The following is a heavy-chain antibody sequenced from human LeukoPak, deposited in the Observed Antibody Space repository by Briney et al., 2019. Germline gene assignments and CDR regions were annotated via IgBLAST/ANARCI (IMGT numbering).Heavy chain of an antibody. CDR2: INPSGGST. Sequence: ASVKVSCKASGYTLTTHYMHWVRQAPGQGLQWMGIINPSGGSTNYAQKFQGRVTMTRDTSTSTVYMELSSLRSEDTAVYYCARAASSSGRRLDYWGQGTLVTVSS. CDR1: GYTLTTHY. V-gene: IGHV1-46*01. D-gene: IGHD3-10*01. J-gene: IGHJ4*02. CDR3: ARAASSSGRRLDY.